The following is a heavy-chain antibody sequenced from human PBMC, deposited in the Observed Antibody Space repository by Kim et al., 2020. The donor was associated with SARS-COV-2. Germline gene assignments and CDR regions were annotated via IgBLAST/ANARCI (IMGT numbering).Heavy chain of an antibody. V-gene: IGHV3-7*03. CDR1: GFTFSNYW. CDR2: IKQDGSKT. J-gene: IGHJ4*02. CDR3: TRIGYSSSSIVY. Sequence: GGSLRLSCAASGFTFSNYWMTWVRQAPGKGLEWVANIKQDGSKTYYVDSLKGRFAISRDNAKNSLFLQMNSLRAEDTALYYCTRIGYSSSSIVYWGQGTL. D-gene: IGHD6-6*01.